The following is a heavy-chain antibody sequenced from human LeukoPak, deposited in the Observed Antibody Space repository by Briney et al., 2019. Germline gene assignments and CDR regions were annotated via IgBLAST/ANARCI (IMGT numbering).Heavy chain of an antibody. D-gene: IGHD3-22*01. CDR2: IYPGNSDT. V-gene: IGHV5-51*01. Sequence: GESLKISCKGSGYSFTSYWIGWVRQMPGKGLEWMGIIYPGNSDTRYSPSFQGQVTISADQSISTAYLQWSSLKASDTAMYSCATFPVEYYDSSGPFDYWGQGTLVTVSS. J-gene: IGHJ4*02. CDR1: GYSFTSYW. CDR3: ATFPVEYYDSSGPFDY.